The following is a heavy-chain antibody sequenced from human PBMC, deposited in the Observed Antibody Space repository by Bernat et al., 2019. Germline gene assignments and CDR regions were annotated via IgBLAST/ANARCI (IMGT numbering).Heavy chain of an antibody. Sequence: QVQLVESGGGVVQPGRSLRLSCAASGFTFSSYAMHWVRQAPGKGLEWVAVISYDGSNKYYADSVKGRFTISRDNSKNTLYLQMNSLRAEDTAMYYCARTGYSSSWPPRGAFDIWGQGTMVTVSS. CDR2: ISYDGSNK. CDR3: ARTGYSSSWPPRGAFDI. J-gene: IGHJ3*02. CDR1: GFTFSSYA. D-gene: IGHD6-13*01. V-gene: IGHV3-30*01.